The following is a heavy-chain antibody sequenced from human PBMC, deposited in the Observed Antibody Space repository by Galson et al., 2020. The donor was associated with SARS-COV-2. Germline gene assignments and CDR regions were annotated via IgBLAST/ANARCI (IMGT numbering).Heavy chain of an antibody. CDR3: APRYCTSTSCEAGFDY. D-gene: IGHD2-2*01. Sequence: GGSLRLSCAASGFTFSNYWMHWVRQAPGKGLVWVSRINRDGSSPTYADSGKGRFTISRDNAKNTLYLQMNSLRAEDTAVYYCAPRYCTSTSCEAGFDYWGQGTQVTVS. J-gene: IGHJ4*02. V-gene: IGHV3-74*01. CDR2: INRDGSSP. CDR1: GFTFSNYW.